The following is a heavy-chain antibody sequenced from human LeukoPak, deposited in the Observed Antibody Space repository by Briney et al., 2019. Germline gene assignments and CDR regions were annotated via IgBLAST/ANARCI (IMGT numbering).Heavy chain of an antibody. CDR3: ARDPAGRDGYKGFDY. V-gene: IGHV3-53*01. J-gene: IGHJ4*02. CDR2: IYSGGST. D-gene: IGHD5-24*01. CDR1: GFTASSNY. Sequence: PGGSLRLSCAASGFTASSNYMTWVRQAPGKGLEWVSVIYSGGSTYYADSVKGRFTISRDNSKNTLYLQMNSLRAEDTAVYYCARDPAGRDGYKGFDYWGQGTLVTVSS.